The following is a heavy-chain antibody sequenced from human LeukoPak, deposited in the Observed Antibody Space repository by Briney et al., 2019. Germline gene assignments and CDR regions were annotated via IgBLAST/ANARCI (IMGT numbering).Heavy chain of an antibody. J-gene: IGHJ4*02. CDR2: MNPNSGNT. CDR1: EYTFTTYD. V-gene: IGHV1-8*01. CDR3: ARGPRNWGFDY. Sequence: ASVKVSCKASEYTFTTYDINWVRQASGQGLEWMGWMNPNSGNTGYAQKFQGRVTMTRHTSISTAYMELSSLGSEDTAVYYCARGPRNWGFDYWGPGTLVTVSS. D-gene: IGHD7-27*01.